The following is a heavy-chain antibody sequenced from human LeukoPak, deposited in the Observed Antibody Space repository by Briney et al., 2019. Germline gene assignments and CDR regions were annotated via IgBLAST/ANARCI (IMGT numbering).Heavy chain of an antibody. CDR1: GGSISSYY. Sequence: SETLSLTCTVSGGSISSYYWSWIRPPPGKGLEWIGYIYYSGSTNYNPSLKSRVTISVDTSKNQFSLKLSSVAAADTAVYYCARGPAYYGDYVFFDYWGQGTLVTVSS. CDR2: IYYSGST. J-gene: IGHJ4*02. CDR3: ARGPAYYGDYVFFDY. V-gene: IGHV4-59*01. D-gene: IGHD4-17*01.